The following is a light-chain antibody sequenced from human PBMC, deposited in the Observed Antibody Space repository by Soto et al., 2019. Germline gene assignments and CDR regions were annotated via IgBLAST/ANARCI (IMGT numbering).Light chain of an antibody. CDR3: QVWDSGSDHWV. J-gene: IGLJ3*02. Sequence: SYVLTQPPSVSVAPGQTATMTCGGDLIGSKSVHWHQQKPGQAPILVVYDDSDRPSGIPERFTGSNSGNTAALTISRVEAGDEADYYCQVWDSGSDHWVFGGGTQLTVL. V-gene: IGLV3-21*02. CDR2: DDS. CDR1: LIGSKS.